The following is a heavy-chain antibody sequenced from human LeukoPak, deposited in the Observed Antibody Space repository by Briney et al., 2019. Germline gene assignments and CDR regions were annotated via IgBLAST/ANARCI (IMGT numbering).Heavy chain of an antibody. CDR1: GFTFSSYS. Sequence: PGGSLRLSCAASGFTFSSYSMNWVRQAPGKGLEWVSSISSSSSYIYYADSVKGRFTISRDNAKNSLYLQMNSLRAEDTAVYYCARWGEMATVFGYWGQGTLVTVSS. CDR2: ISSSSSYI. J-gene: IGHJ4*02. V-gene: IGHV3-21*01. CDR3: ARWGEMATVFGY. D-gene: IGHD5-24*01.